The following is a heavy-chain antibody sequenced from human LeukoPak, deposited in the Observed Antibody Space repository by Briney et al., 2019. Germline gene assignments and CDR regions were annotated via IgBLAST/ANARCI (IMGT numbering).Heavy chain of an antibody. J-gene: IGHJ4*02. CDR3: LKDRLGTGDY. CDR2: ITSNGDTT. CDR1: GFTFSSYA. V-gene: IGHV3-64D*06. D-gene: IGHD7-27*01. Sequence: SGGSLRLSCSASGFTFSSYAMHWVRQAPGKGLEYVPSITSNGDTTYYTDSVKGRFTISRDNSKNTLYLQMSSLRAEDTAVYYCLKDRLGTGDYWGQGTLVSVSS.